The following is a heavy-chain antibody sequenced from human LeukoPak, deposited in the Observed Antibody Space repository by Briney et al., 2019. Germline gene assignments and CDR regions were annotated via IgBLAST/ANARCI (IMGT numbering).Heavy chain of an antibody. J-gene: IGHJ6*02. CDR3: ARHIERYNYYGMDV. V-gene: IGHV4-59*08. CDR2: IYYSGST. CDR1: GGSISNYY. D-gene: IGHD2-15*01. Sequence: SETLSLTCTVSGGSISNYYWSWIRQPPGKGLECIGYIYYSGSTNYNPSLKSRVTISVDTSKNQFSLKLSSVTAADTAVYYCARHIERYNYYGMDVWGQGTTVTVSS.